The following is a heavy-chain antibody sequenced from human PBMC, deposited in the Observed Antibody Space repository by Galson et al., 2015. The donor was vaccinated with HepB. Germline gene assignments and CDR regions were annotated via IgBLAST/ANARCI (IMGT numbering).Heavy chain of an antibody. CDR3: ARDTGTFDSSGYDDY. CDR2: ITPIFGIA. CDR1: GGTFSSYV. D-gene: IGHD3-22*01. Sequence: SVKVSCKASGGTFSSYVISWVRQAPGQGLEWMGRITPIFGIANYAEKFQGRVTITADKSTSTAYMDLSSLRSEDTAMYYCARDTGTFDSSGYDDYWGQGTLVTVSS. V-gene: IGHV1-69*04. J-gene: IGHJ4*02.